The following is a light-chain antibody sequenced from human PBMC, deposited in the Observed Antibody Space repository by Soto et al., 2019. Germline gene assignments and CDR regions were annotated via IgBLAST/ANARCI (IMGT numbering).Light chain of an antibody. CDR1: QSVAGS. Sequence: EFVLTQSPATLSLSPGERAILSCRASQSVAGSLAWYQQKPGQAPRLLIYGASTRATGIPARFSGSGSGTDFTLTISSLEPEDFAVYYCQQRSNWPPITFGQGTRLEIK. J-gene: IGKJ5*01. V-gene: IGKV3-11*01. CDR2: GAS. CDR3: QQRSNWPPIT.